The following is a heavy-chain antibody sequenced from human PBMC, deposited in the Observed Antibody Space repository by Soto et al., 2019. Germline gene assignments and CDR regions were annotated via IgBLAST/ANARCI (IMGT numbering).Heavy chain of an antibody. CDR1: GFTFSNYW. J-gene: IGHJ6*03. D-gene: IGHD3-16*01. Sequence: GGSLRLSCAASGFTFSNYWMHWVRQAPGKGLVWVSRINADGSSTSYVDSVKGRFTISRDNAKNTVYLQMNSLKAEDTAVYYCAREGAPTSRGHYMDVWGKGTTVTVSS. CDR2: INADGSST. CDR3: AREGAPTSRGHYMDV. V-gene: IGHV3-74*01.